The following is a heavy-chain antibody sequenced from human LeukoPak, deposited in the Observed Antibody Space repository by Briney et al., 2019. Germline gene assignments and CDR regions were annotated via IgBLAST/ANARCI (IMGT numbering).Heavy chain of an antibody. V-gene: IGHV1-2*02. CDR2: INPNSGVT. CDR1: GYAFAGYY. Sequence: ASVKVSCKASGYAFAGYYMHWVRQAPGQGLEWMGWINPNSGVTYYAQKFQGRVSMTRDTSISTAYMEVSRLRSDDSALYYCARLSTPNLYYFDYWGQGTLVTVSS. CDR3: ARLSTPNLYYFDY. D-gene: IGHD3-16*02. J-gene: IGHJ4*02.